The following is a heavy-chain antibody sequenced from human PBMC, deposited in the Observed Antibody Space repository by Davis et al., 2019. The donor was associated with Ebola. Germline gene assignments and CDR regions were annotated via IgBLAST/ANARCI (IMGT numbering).Heavy chain of an antibody. J-gene: IGHJ6*02. D-gene: IGHD3-3*01. V-gene: IGHV3-49*04. CDR1: GFTFGDYA. CDR2: IRSKAYGGTT. Sequence: PGGSLRLSCTASGFTFGDYAMSWVRQAPGKGLEWVGFIRSKAYGGTTEYAASVKGRFTISRDDSKSIAYLQMNSLKTEDTAVYYCTSTRRYYDFWSGYYYYYGMDVWGQGTTVTVSS. CDR3: TSTRRYYDFWSGYYYYYGMDV.